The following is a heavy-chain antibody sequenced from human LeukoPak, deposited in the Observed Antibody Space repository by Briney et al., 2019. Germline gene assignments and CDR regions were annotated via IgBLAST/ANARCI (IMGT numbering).Heavy chain of an antibody. CDR2: INPSGGST. CDR3: ARESKNRITMIVERGAFDI. D-gene: IGHD3-22*01. J-gene: IGHJ3*02. V-gene: IGHV1-46*01. Sequence: GASVKVSCKASGYTFTSYYMHWVRQAPGQGLEWMGIINPSGGSTSYAQKFQGRVTMTRDMSTSTVYMELSSLRSEDTAVYYCARESKNRITMIVERGAFDIWGQGTMVTVSS. CDR1: GYTFTSYY.